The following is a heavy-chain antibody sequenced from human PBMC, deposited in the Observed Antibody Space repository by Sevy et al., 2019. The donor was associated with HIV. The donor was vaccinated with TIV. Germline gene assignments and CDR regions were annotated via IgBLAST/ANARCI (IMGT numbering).Heavy chain of an antibody. CDR2: IKHDGSEK. J-gene: IGHJ6*02. D-gene: IGHD6-13*01. CDR3: ARDSYSSSKNYYYGMDV. CDR1: GFTFSSYW. V-gene: IGHV3-7*01. Sequence: GGSLRLACAASGFTFSSYWMSWVRQAPGKGLEWVANIKHDGSEKYYVDSVKGRFTISRDNAKNSLYLQMNSLRAEDTAVYYCARDSYSSSKNYYYGMDVWGQGTTVTVSS.